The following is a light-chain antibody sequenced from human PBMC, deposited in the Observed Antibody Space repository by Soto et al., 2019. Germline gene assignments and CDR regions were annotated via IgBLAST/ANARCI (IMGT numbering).Light chain of an antibody. Sequence: DIQMTQSPSTLSASVGDRVTITCRASQSISSWLAWYQQKPGKAPNLLIYKASSLQSGVPSRFSGSGSGTDIALSISSLQPDDFAPYFCQECSSIPGTFGQGTKLET. CDR1: QSISSW. CDR3: QECSSIPGT. J-gene: IGKJ2*02. CDR2: KAS. V-gene: IGKV1-5*03.